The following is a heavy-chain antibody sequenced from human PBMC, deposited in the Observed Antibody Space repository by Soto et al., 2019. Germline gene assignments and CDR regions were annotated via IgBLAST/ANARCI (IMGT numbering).Heavy chain of an antibody. J-gene: IGHJ5*02. Sequence: PGGSLRLSCAASGFTFSSYAMSWVRQAPGKGLEWVSAISGSGGSTYYADSVKGRFTISRDNSKNTLYLQMNSLRAEDTAVYYCAKDSDYYDSSGYLDPWGQGTLVTVSS. V-gene: IGHV3-23*01. CDR2: ISGSGGST. D-gene: IGHD3-22*01. CDR3: AKDSDYYDSSGYLDP. CDR1: GFTFSSYA.